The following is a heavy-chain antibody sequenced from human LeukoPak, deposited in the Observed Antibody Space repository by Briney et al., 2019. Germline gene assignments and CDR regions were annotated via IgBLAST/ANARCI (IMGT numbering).Heavy chain of an antibody. Sequence: AGSLRLSCAASGFTFSSSSINWVRQAPGKGLEWVSYISSGSTYIYYADSVKDRFTISRDNAKNSLYLQMNNLRVEDTAVYYCAREAAVETHWGQGTLVTVSS. CDR2: ISSGSTYI. J-gene: IGHJ4*02. CDR1: GFTFSSSS. V-gene: IGHV3-21*01. D-gene: IGHD5-24*01. CDR3: AREAAVETH.